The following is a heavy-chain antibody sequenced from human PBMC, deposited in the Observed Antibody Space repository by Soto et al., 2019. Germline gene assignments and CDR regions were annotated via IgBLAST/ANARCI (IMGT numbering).Heavy chain of an antibody. CDR1: GGSISSYY. Sequence: PSDTLSLTCTVSGGSISSYYGSWIRQPPRKGLGWFGYIYYSGSTNYNPSLKSRVTILLGTSTSQSSLKVSSVPAADTAVYYCARDLTISSTDGPLDPWGHGTLVTVSS. CDR3: ARDLTISSTDGPLDP. J-gene: IGHJ5*02. V-gene: IGHV4-59*01. CDR2: IYYSGST. D-gene: IGHD1-1*01.